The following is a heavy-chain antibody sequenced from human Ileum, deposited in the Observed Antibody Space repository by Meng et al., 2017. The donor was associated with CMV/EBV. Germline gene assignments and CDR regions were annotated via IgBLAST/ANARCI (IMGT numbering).Heavy chain of an antibody. D-gene: IGHD2/OR15-2a*01. Sequence: YSSTFNSCEVNWVRQPPGQGIKWMGWMSPSGENTGYKQKFQGRIALTRDTSIKTAYMELSTLRSDDSAVYYCARDSEYRDSGNFDYWGQGTLVTVSS. CDR1: SSTFNSCE. CDR3: ARDSEYRDSGNFDY. CDR2: MSPSGENT. V-gene: IGHV1-8*01. J-gene: IGHJ4*02.